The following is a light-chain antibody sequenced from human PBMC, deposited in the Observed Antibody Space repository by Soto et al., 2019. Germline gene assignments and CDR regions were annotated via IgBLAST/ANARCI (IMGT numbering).Light chain of an antibody. V-gene: IGLV1-44*01. CDR3: EAWDVSLNAWV. CDR2: RND. CDR1: SSNIGSNV. J-gene: IGLJ3*02. Sequence: QSVLTQPPSASGTPGQRVTISCSGSSSNIGSNVVNWYQQXPGTAPKLLIYRNDQRPSAFPDRFSGSKSGTSASLAISGLQSEDEADYYCEAWDVSLNAWVFGGGTKLTVL.